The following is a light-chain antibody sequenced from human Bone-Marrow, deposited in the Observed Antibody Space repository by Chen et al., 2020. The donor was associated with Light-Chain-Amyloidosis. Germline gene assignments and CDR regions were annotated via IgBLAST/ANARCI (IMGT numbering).Light chain of an antibody. CDR2: ADS. V-gene: IGLV3-21*02. CDR3: QVWDRSSDRPV. J-gene: IGLJ3*02. CDR1: NIGSTS. Sequence: SYVQTQPSSVSVAPGQTATIACGGNNIGSTSVHWYQQTPGQAPLLVVYADSDRPSGIPERLSGSNSGNTATLTISRVEAGDEADYYCQVWDRSSDRPVFGGGTKLTVL.